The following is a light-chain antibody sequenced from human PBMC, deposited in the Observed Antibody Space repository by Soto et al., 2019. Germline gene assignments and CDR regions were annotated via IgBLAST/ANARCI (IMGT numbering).Light chain of an antibody. Sequence: EIVMTQSPATLSLSPGERATLSCRASQSVSSNLAWYQQKPGQAPRLLIYGASTRATGIPARFSASGSGTEFTLTISSLQSEDFAVYYCQQYNNWPPRWTFGQGTKVEIK. CDR1: QSVSSN. CDR2: GAS. CDR3: QQYNNWPPRWT. V-gene: IGKV3-15*01. J-gene: IGKJ1*01.